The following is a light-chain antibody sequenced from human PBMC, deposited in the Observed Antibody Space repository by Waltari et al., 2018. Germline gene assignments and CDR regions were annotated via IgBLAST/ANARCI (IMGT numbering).Light chain of an antibody. CDR3: QQYGTSSLS. V-gene: IGKV3-20*01. CDR2: HAS. J-gene: IGKJ4*01. Sequence: IVLTQSPGTLSLSPGERATPSCRASQSLSNNYLAWYQQKPGQAPRLLIYHASSRTTGIPDRFGGSGSGTDFTLSISRVEPEDFAVYYCQQYGTSSLSFGGGTKVEIK. CDR1: QSLSNNY.